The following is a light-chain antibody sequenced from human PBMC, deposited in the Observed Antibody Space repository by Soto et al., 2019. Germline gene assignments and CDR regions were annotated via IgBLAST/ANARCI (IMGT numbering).Light chain of an antibody. CDR3: SSYTSSNPEVV. CDR2: DVS. V-gene: IGLV2-14*01. J-gene: IGLJ2*01. Sequence: QSALTQPASVSGSPGQSITISCTGTSSDVGGYNYVSWYQQHPGKAPKLMIYDVSNRPSGVSNRFSGSKSGNTASLTISGLQAEDEADYYCSSYTSSNPEVVFGGGTKVTVL. CDR1: SSDVGGYNY.